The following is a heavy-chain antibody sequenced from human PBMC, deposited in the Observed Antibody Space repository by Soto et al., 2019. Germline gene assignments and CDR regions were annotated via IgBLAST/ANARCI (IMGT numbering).Heavy chain of an antibody. CDR3: VRTTAVAGTPEFDH. CDR2: IYYSGST. CDR1: GGSISSYY. D-gene: IGHD6-19*01. V-gene: IGHV4-59*01. Sequence: SETLSLTCTVSGGSISSYYWSWIRQPPGKGLEWIGYIYYSGSTNYNPSLKSRVTISVDNSKNTLYLQMNSLRVEDTAVYYCVRTTAVAGTPEFDHWGQGTLVTVSS. J-gene: IGHJ4*02.